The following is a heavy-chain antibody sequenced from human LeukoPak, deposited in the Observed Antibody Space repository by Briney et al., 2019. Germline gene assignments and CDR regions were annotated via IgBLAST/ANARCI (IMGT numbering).Heavy chain of an antibody. J-gene: IGHJ6*02. D-gene: IGHD2-2*01. Sequence: SETLSLTCIVSGGSISSSSYYWGWIRQPPGKGLEWIGSIYYSGSTYYNPSLKSRVTISVDTSKNQFSLKLSSVTAADTAVYYCARHGRSYCSSTSCSSYYYYGMDVWGQGTTVTVSS. V-gene: IGHV4-39*01. CDR2: IYYSGST. CDR1: GGSISSSSYY. CDR3: ARHGRSYCSSTSCSSYYYYGMDV.